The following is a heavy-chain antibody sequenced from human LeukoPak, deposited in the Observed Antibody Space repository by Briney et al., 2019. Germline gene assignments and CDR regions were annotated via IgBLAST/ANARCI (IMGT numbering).Heavy chain of an antibody. CDR1: GFTFSSYA. CDR3: AKDQYYYDSRGTEH. CDR2: ISGSGGST. J-gene: IGHJ1*01. D-gene: IGHD3-22*01. V-gene: IGHV3-23*01. Sequence: PGGSLRLSCAASGFTFSSYAMSWVRQAPGKGLEWVSAISGSGGSTYYADSVKGRFTISRDNSKNTLYLQMNSLRAEDTAVYYCAKDQYYYDSRGTEHWGQGTLVTVSS.